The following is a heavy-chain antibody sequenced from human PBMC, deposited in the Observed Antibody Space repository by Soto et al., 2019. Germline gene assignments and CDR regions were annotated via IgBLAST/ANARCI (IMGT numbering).Heavy chain of an antibody. Sequence: QVQLVESEGGVVQPGRSLRLSCTASGFTFSNYGMHWVRQAPGTGLEWVTVISYDGNVAYYADSVKGRFTSSRENSKNTLYLQMNSLRTEDTAVYYCAKEGPITNWYFNYWGKGTLVTVSS. D-gene: IGHD1-1*01. CDR3: AKEGPITNWYFNY. CDR2: ISYDGNVA. V-gene: IGHV3-30*18. J-gene: IGHJ4*02. CDR1: GFTFSNYG.